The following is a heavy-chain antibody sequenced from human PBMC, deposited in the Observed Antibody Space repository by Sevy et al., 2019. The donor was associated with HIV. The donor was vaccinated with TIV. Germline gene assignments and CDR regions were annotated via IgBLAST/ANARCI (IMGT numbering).Heavy chain of an antibody. J-gene: IGHJ3*02. CDR1: GFTFSSYG. Sequence: GGSLRLSCAASGFTFSSYGMHWVRQAPGKGLEWVAYLRYDGSNKYYADSVKGRFTISRDNSKNTLYLQMNSLRAEDTAVYYCAKDLTDYGDYVAFDIWGQGTMVTVSS. CDR3: AKDLTDYGDYVAFDI. CDR2: LRYDGSNK. D-gene: IGHD4-17*01. V-gene: IGHV3-30*02.